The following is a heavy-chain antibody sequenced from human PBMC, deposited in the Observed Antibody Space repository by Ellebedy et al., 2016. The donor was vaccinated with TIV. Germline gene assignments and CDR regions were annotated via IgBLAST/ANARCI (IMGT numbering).Heavy chain of an antibody. V-gene: IGHV5-10-1*01. Sequence: GESLKISCKGSGYSFTTYWISWVRQMPGKGPEWMGRIDPSDPYTNYSPSFQGHVTISADKSISTAYLQWSSLKASDTAMYYCARHMNTAMTNDYWGQGTLVTVSS. CDR3: ARHMNTAMTNDY. D-gene: IGHD5-18*01. J-gene: IGHJ4*02. CDR1: GYSFTTYW. CDR2: IDPSDPYT.